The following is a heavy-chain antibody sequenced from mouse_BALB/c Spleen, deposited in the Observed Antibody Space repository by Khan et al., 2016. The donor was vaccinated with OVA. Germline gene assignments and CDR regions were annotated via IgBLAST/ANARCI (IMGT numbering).Heavy chain of an antibody. J-gene: IGHJ4*01. Sequence: QLEESGPDLVKPSQSLSLTCTVTGYSITSGYSWHWIRQFPGNKLEWMAYIHYSGSTNYNPSLTSRISITRDTSKNQFFLQLNSVTTEDTATYYCAAYYDYDYALDYWGQGTSVTVSS. CDR3: AAYYDYDYALDY. CDR1: GYSITSGYS. V-gene: IGHV3-1*02. D-gene: IGHD2-4*01. CDR2: IHYSGST.